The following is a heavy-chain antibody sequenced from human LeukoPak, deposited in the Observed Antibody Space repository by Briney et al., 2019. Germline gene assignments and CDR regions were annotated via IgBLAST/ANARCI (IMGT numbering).Heavy chain of an antibody. CDR2: IGGSGRST. J-gene: IGHJ4*02. V-gene: IGHV3-23*01. CDR1: GFTFSSYA. CDR3: AKEGSAAGTRDFDY. Sequence: GGSLRLSCAASGFTFSSYAMSWVRQAPGKGLEWVSAIGGSGRSTYYADSVKGRFTISRDNSKNTLYLQMNSLRAEDTAVYYCAKEGSAAGTRDFDYWGQGTLVTVSS. D-gene: IGHD6-13*01.